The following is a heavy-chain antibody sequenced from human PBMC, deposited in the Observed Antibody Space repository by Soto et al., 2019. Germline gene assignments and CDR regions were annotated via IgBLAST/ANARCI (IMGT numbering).Heavy chain of an antibody. CDR1: GYIFNKYG. V-gene: IGHV1-18*01. CDR3: ARGRGVVVPAGTPDAFDV. J-gene: IGHJ3*01. CDR2: ISAFNGYT. Sequence: RASVKVSCKASGYIFNKYGFNWVRQAPGQGLAWMGRISAFNGYTNFAQKFQGRVTLTTDTSKNTAYMELSSPGSDDTSIYYCARGRGVVVPAGTPDAFDVWGQGTMVTVSS. D-gene: IGHD2-21*01.